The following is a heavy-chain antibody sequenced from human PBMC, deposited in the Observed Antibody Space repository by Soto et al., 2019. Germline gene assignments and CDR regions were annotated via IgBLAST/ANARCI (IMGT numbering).Heavy chain of an antibody. CDR3: ARLGLVAARDYYYGMDV. Sequence: VSCKASGGTFSSYAISWVRQAPGQGLEWMGGIIPIFGTANYAQKFQGRVTITADESTSTAYMELSSLRSEDTAVYYCARLGLVAARDYYYGMDVWGQGTTVTVSS. CDR1: GGTFSSYA. CDR2: IIPIFGTA. V-gene: IGHV1-69*01. J-gene: IGHJ6*02. D-gene: IGHD6-6*01.